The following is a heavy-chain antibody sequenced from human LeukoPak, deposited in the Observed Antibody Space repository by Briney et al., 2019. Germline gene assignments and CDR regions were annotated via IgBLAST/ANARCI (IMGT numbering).Heavy chain of an antibody. CDR2: ISSSSSYI. CDR3: ARSDYGSGSYYGPLNWFDP. CDR1: GFTFSSYS. D-gene: IGHD3-10*01. Sequence: TGGSLRLSCAASGFTFSSYSMNWVRQAPGKGLEWVSPISSSSSYIYYADSVKGRFTISRDNAKNSLYLQMNSLRAEDTAVYYCARSDYGSGSYYGPLNWFDPWGQGTLVTVSS. J-gene: IGHJ5*02. V-gene: IGHV3-21*01.